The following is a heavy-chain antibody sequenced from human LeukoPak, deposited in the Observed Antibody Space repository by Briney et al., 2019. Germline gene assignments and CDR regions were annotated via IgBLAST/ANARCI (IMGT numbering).Heavy chain of an antibody. CDR3: ARLIGSGGWTDVFDI. CDR1: GGSISSYY. Sequence: SETLSLTCTVSGGSISSYYWSWIRQPPGKGLEWIGYIYYSGSTNYNPSLKSRVTISVDTSKNQFSLKLSSVTAADTAVYYCARLIGSGGWTDVFDIWGQGTMVTVSS. V-gene: IGHV4-59*08. J-gene: IGHJ3*02. CDR2: IYYSGST. D-gene: IGHD3-10*01.